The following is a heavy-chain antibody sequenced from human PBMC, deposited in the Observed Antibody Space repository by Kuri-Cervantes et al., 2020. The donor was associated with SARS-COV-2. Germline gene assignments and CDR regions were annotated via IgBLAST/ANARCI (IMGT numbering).Heavy chain of an antibody. V-gene: IGHV1-2*02. CDR3: ARENALNQTYYYDILTGYYGDEVAFDY. D-gene: IGHD3-9*01. Sequence: ASVKVSCKASGYTFTGYYMHWVRQAPGQGLEWMGWINPNSGGTNYAQKFQGRVTMTTDTSTSTAYMELRSLRSDDTAVYYCARENALNQTYYYDILTGYYGDEVAFDYWGQGTLVTVSS. CDR2: INPNSGGT. J-gene: IGHJ4*02. CDR1: GYTFTGYY.